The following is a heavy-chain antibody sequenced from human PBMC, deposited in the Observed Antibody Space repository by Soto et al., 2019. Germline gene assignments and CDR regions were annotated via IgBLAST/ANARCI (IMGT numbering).Heavy chain of an antibody. V-gene: IGHV3-64*01. CDR1: GFTFSSYA. CDR3: ARVAPYYYGMDV. Sequence: GGSLSLSCAASGFTFSSYAMHWVCQAPGKGLEYVSAISSNGCSTYYANSVKGRFTISRDNSKNTLYLQMGSLRAEDMAVYYCARVAPYYYGMDVWGQGTTVTVSS. CDR2: ISSNGCST. J-gene: IGHJ6*02.